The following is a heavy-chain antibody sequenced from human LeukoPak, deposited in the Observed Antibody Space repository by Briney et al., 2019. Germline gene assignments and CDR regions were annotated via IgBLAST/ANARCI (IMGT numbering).Heavy chain of an antibody. J-gene: IGHJ5*02. D-gene: IGHD3-10*01. CDR1: GGSINY. V-gene: IGHV4-39*01. Sequence: SETLSLTCTVSGGSINYGGWIRQPPGEGLEWIGSIYDSGSTYYNPSLKSRVTISVDTSKNQFSLKLNSVTAADTAVYYCARHYGPWGQGTLVTVSS. CDR2: IYDSGST. CDR3: ARHYGP.